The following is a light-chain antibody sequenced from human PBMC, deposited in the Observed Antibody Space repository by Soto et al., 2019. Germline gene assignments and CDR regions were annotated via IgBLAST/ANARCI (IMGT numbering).Light chain of an antibody. CDR1: RSITSRH. Sequence: DIVLTQSPGTLSVPPGERATLSCRASRSITSRHLAWYQQKPGQAPRLLIFAASGRPAAIPDRFSGSGSGTDFTLTISRLEPEDFAMYYCQQYDSSPYTFGRGTRLEIK. J-gene: IGKJ2*01. CDR2: AAS. CDR3: QQYDSSPYT. V-gene: IGKV3-20*01.